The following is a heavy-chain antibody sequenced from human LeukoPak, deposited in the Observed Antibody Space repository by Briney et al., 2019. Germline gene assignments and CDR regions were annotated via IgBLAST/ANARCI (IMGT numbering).Heavy chain of an antibody. V-gene: IGHV3-7*01. CDR3: AIPSSYDGSRYYHAY. CDR2: IGPDGSVD. Sequence: GGSLRLSCAVSGFSIGANTVTWARQAPGKGLEWLANIGPDGSVDYYVDLVRGRFTISRDNARNSLYLQMNSLRADDTAVYYCAIPSSYDGSRYYHAYWGQGTLVSVSS. D-gene: IGHD3-22*01. CDR1: GFSIGANT. J-gene: IGHJ4*02.